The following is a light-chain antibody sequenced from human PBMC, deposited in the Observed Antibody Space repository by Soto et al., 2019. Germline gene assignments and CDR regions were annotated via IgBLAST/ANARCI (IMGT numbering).Light chain of an antibody. CDR2: GAS. J-gene: IGKJ5*01. CDR1: QSVTSSY. Sequence: EIVLTQSPGTLSLSPGERATLSCRASQSVTSSYLAWYLQKPGQAPTLLISGASNRATGIPDRFSGSGSGKDFTLTISSLEPEDFAVYYCQQYGSSPITFGQGTRLEIK. CDR3: QQYGSSPIT. V-gene: IGKV3-20*01.